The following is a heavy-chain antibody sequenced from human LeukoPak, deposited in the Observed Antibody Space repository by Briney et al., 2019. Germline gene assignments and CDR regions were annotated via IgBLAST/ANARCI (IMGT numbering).Heavy chain of an antibody. V-gene: IGHV5-51*01. CDR3: ARPGRSTVTPLYYFDY. CDR2: IYPGDSDT. CDR1: GYSFTSYW. J-gene: IGHJ4*02. D-gene: IGHD4-17*01. Sequence: TGESLKISCKGSGYSFTSYWIGWVRQMPGKGLEWMGIIYPGDSDTRYSPSFQGQVTISADKSISTAYLQWSSLKASDTAMYYCARPGRSTVTPLYYFDYWGQGTLVTVSS.